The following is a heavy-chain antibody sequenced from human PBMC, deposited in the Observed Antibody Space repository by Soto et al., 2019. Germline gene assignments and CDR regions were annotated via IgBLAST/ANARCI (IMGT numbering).Heavy chain of an antibody. Sequence: DVQLVESGGGLVQPGGSLRVSCGASGFSISRYWMGWVRRAPGKGLEWVGNIDQDGTENFYAGSVRGRFTISRDNAMNSLYLQMDSLTAEDTAVYFCARDRGNGYYGQDTWGMDVCGQGTKVTVSS. CDR1: GFSISRYW. V-gene: IGHV3-7*05. D-gene: IGHD1-26*01. CDR2: IDQDGTEN. J-gene: IGHJ6*02. CDR3: ARDRGNGYYGQDTWGMDV.